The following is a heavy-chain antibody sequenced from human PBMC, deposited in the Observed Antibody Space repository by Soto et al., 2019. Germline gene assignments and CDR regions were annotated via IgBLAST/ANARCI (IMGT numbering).Heavy chain of an antibody. CDR2: ISYDGSNK. CDR3: AKDLGIVATIDYYGMDV. J-gene: IGHJ6*02. V-gene: IGHV3-30*18. D-gene: IGHD5-12*01. Sequence: GGSLRLSCAASGFTFSSYGMHWVRQAPGKGLEWVAVISYDGSNKYYADSVKGRFTISRDNSKNTPYLQMNSLRAEDTAVYYCAKDLGIVATIDYYGMDVWGQGITVTVSS. CDR1: GFTFSSYG.